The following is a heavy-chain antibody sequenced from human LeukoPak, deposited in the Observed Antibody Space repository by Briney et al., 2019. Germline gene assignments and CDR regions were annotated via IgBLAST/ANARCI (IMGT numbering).Heavy chain of an antibody. CDR1: GFSLSTSGMC. CDR3: ARDSSGYYLPDY. CDR2: IDWDDDK. V-gene: IGHV2-70*11. J-gene: IGHJ4*02. Sequence: SGPTLVNPTQTLTLTCTFSGFSLSTSGMCVSWIRQPPGKALEWLARIDWDDDKYYSTSLKTRLTISKDTSKNQVVLTMTNVDPVDTATYYCARDSSGYYLPDYWGQGTLVTVSS. D-gene: IGHD3-22*01.